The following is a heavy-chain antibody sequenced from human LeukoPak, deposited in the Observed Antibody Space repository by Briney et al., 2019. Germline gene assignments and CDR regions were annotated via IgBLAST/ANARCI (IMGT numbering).Heavy chain of an antibody. V-gene: IGHV3-23*01. CDR3: AKHLLGGYDY. Sequence: PGGSLRLSCAASGFTYSNYAMNWVRQAPGKGLEWVSSISGSGGNRHYADSVKGRFTISRDNSKNTLYLQMNSLRAEDTAIYYCAKHLLGGYDYWGQGTLVTVSS. CDR1: GFTYSNYA. CDR2: ISGSGGNR. D-gene: IGHD1-26*01. J-gene: IGHJ4*02.